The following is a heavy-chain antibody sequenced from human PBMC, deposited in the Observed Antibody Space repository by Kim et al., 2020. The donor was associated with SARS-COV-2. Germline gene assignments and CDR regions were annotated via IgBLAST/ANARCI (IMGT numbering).Heavy chain of an antibody. J-gene: IGHJ5*02. CDR2: IYYSGST. CDR3: ARPISGSLGSKFDP. CDR1: GGSISSSSYY. V-gene: IGHV4-39*01. Sequence: SETLSLTCTVSGGSISSSSYYWGWIRQPPGKGLEWIGSIYYSGSTYYNPSLKSRVTISVDTSKNQFSLKLSSVTAADTAVYYCARPISGSLGSKFDPWGQGTLVTVSS. D-gene: IGHD1-26*01.